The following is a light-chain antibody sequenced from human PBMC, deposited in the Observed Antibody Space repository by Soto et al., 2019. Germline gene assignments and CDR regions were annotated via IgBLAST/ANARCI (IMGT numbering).Light chain of an antibody. CDR3: QQRSNWST. Sequence: EIVLTQSPATLSLSPGERATLSCRASQSVNSYLAWYQQKPGQAPRLLIYDASNRATGIPPRFSGSGSGTDFTLTISSLEPEDFAVYYCQQRSNWSTFGQGTRLEIK. CDR2: DAS. J-gene: IGKJ5*01. CDR1: QSVNSY. V-gene: IGKV3-11*01.